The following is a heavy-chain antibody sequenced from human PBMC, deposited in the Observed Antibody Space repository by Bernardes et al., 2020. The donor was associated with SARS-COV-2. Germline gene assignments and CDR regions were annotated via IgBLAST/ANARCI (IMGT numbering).Heavy chain of an antibody. CDR3: ARGSVASSHAFDL. CDR2: ISFDGSIR. V-gene: IGHV3-30*03. Sequence: VGSLRLSCTASQFTFNNYGMHWVRQAPGKGLQWVSFISFDGSIRYYADSVKGRFTISRDSFKNTLYLQMNSLSTEDTAIYYCARGSVASSHAFDLWGQGTMVTVSS. D-gene: IGHD1-26*01. J-gene: IGHJ3*01. CDR1: QFTFNNYG.